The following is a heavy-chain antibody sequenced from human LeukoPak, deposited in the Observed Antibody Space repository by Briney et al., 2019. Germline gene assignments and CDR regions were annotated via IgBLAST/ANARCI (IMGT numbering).Heavy chain of an antibody. J-gene: IGHJ4*02. V-gene: IGHV1-3*01. CDR3: ARGGRSSGRPFDY. D-gene: IGHD3-22*01. CDR1: GYTFTSYA. Sequence: GASVKVSCKASGYTFTSYAMHWVRQAPGQRLEWMGWINAGNGNTKYSQKFQGRVTITRDTSASTAYMELSSLRSEDTAVYYCARGGRSSGRPFDYWGQGTLVTVSS. CDR2: INAGNGNT.